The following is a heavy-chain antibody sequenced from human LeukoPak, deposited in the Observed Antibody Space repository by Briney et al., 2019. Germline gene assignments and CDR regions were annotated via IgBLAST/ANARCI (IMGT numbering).Heavy chain of an antibody. D-gene: IGHD3-10*01. CDR3: AKVVGPYYSGDTAFDI. CDR1: GFTFTSYG. Sequence: GGSLRLSCVASGFTFTSYGMSWVRQAPGKGLEWVSIISGSGGSTYYADSVKGRFTISRDNFKNTLYVQMNSLRAEDTAVYYCAKVVGPYYSGDTAFDIWGQGTMVTVSS. J-gene: IGHJ3*02. V-gene: IGHV3-23*01. CDR2: ISGSGGST.